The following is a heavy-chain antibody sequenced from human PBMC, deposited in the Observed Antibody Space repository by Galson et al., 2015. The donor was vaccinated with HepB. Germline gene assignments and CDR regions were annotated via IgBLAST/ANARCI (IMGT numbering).Heavy chain of an antibody. Sequence: SLRLSCAASGFTFSSYWMHWVRQAPGKGLVWVSRINSDGSSTSYADSVKGRFTISGDNAKNTLYLQMNSLRAEDTAVYYCARTAEHNWNGGAFDIWGQGTMVTVSS. D-gene: IGHD1-1*01. CDR3: ARTAEHNWNGGAFDI. CDR2: INSDGSST. V-gene: IGHV3-74*01. J-gene: IGHJ3*02. CDR1: GFTFSSYW.